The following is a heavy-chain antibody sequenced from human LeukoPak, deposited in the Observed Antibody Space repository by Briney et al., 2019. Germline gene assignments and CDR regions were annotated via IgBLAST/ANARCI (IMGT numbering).Heavy chain of an antibody. CDR1: GFTVSSDY. CDR3: ARGQSYYEAFDI. D-gene: IGHD1-26*01. J-gene: IGHJ3*02. V-gene: IGHV3-53*03. CDR2: IYSGGST. Sequence: GGSLRLSCAASGFTVSSDYMSWVRQPPGKGLEWGSVIYSGGSTNYADSVKGRFTISRDNSKNTLHLQMNSLRVEDTAVYYCARGQSYYEAFDIWGQGTMVTVSS.